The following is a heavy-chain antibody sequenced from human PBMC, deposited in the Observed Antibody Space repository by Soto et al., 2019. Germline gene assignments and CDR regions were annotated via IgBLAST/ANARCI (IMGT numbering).Heavy chain of an antibody. V-gene: IGHV1-69*12. D-gene: IGHD6-19*01. J-gene: IGHJ4*02. Sequence: QVQLVQSGAEVKKPGSSVKVSCKASGDTYSSYEINWVRQAPGLGLEWMGGIVPVYGTANYAPKFQGRVTLIADVSTGTTYMELSSLRSEDTAVYFWAREAAPQSSGWHYWGQGTLVTVSS. CDR3: AREAAPQSSGWHY. CDR1: GDTYSSYE. CDR2: IVPVYGTA.